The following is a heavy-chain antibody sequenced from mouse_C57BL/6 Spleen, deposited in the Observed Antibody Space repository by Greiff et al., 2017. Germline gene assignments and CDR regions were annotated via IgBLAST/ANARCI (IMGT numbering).Heavy chain of an antibody. Sequence: QVQLQQSGPGLVQPSQSLSITCTVSGFSLTSYGVHWVRQSPGKGLEWLGVIWRGGSTDYNAAFMSRLSITKDNSKSQVFFKMNSLQADDTAIYYCAKNWDSSGYYFDYWGQGTTLTVSS. CDR1: GFSLTSYG. D-gene: IGHD3-2*02. CDR3: AKNWDSSGYYFDY. J-gene: IGHJ2*01. V-gene: IGHV2-5*01. CDR2: IWRGGST.